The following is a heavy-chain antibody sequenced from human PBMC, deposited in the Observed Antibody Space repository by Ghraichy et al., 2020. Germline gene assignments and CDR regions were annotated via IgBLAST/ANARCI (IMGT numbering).Heavy chain of an antibody. Sequence: GGSLRLSCAASGFTFSSYAMSWVRQAPGKGLEWVSAISGSGGSTYYADSVKGRFTISRDNSKNTLYLQMNSLRAEDTAVYYCAKRCSGGSCYSGDYWGQGTLVTVSS. CDR2: ISGSGGST. CDR1: GFTFSSYA. V-gene: IGHV3-23*01. D-gene: IGHD2-15*01. J-gene: IGHJ4*02. CDR3: AKRCSGGSCYSGDY.